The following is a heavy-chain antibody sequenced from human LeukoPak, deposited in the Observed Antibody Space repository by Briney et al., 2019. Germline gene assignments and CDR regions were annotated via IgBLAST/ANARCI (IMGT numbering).Heavy chain of an antibody. Sequence: GGSLRLSCAASGFTFSSYSMNWVRQAPGKGLEWVSYISSSSSTIYYADSVKGRFTISRDNAKNSLYLQMNSLRAEDTAVYYCARVGGSGWYFSRNYFDYWGQGTLVTVSS. CDR3: ARVGGSGWYFSRNYFDY. J-gene: IGHJ4*02. V-gene: IGHV3-48*01. CDR1: GFTFSSYS. D-gene: IGHD6-19*01. CDR2: ISSSSSTI.